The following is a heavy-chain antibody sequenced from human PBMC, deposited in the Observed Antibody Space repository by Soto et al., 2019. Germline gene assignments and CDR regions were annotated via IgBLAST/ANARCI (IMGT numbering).Heavy chain of an antibody. J-gene: IGHJ3*02. CDR3: ARRTYSSGPDAFDI. CDR1: GFTVSSNY. Sequence: VGSLRLSCAASGFTVSSNYMSWVRQAPGKGLEWVSVIYSGGSTYYADSVKGRFTISRHNSKNTLYLQMNSLRAEDTAVYYCARRTYSSGPDAFDIWGQGTMVT. CDR2: IYSGGST. D-gene: IGHD6-19*01. V-gene: IGHV3-53*04.